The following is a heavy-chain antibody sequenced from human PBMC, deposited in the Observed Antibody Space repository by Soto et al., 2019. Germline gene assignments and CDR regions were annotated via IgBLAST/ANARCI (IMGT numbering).Heavy chain of an antibody. CDR3: ARPPGTHYYYGMDV. V-gene: IGHV4-59*01. J-gene: IGHJ6*02. Sequence: SETLSLTCTVSGGSISSYYWSWIRQPPGKGLEWIGYIYYSGSTNYNPSLKSRVTISVDTSKNQFSLKLSSVTAADTAVYYCARPPGTHYYYGMDVWGQGTQVTVSS. CDR1: GGSISSYY. CDR2: IYYSGST. D-gene: IGHD1-1*01.